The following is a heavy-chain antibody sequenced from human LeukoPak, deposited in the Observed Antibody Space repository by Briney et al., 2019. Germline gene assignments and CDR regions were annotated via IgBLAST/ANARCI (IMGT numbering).Heavy chain of an antibody. J-gene: IGHJ4*02. CDR3: ARVPYSSGWYNFDY. V-gene: IGHV3-48*03. CDR2: ISGSGSPI. D-gene: IGHD6-19*01. CDR1: GSTFSSFE. Sequence: GGSLRLSCAASGSTFSSFEMNWVRQAPGKGLEWVSYISGSGSPIYYADSVKGRFTISRDNAKNSLYLQMSSLRVEDTAVYYCARVPYSSGWYNFDYWGQGTLVTVSS.